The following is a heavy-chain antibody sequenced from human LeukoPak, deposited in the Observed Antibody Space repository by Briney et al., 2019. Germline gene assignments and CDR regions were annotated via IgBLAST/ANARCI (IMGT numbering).Heavy chain of an antibody. J-gene: IGHJ4*02. V-gene: IGHV3-15*01. CDR1: GFTFSNAW. CDR2: IKSKTDGETT. D-gene: IGHD3-3*01. Sequence: GESLRLSCAASGFTFSNAWMSWVRQAPGKGLEWVGRIKSKTDGETTDYAAPVKGRLTISRDDSKDTLYLQINNLKTDDTAVYYCTTCSPDFWSGYYQYYFDYWGQGTLVTVSS. CDR3: TTCSPDFWSGYYQYYFDY.